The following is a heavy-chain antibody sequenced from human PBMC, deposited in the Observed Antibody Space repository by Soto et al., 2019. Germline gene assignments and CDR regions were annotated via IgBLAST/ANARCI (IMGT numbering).Heavy chain of an antibody. V-gene: IGHV4-59*08. CDR1: GCSLISYY. CDR2: IYYSGST. Sequence: PSETLSLTCAVSGCSLISYYWSWIRQPPGKGLEWIGYIYYSGSTYYNPSLKSRVTISVDTSKNQFSLKLSSVTAADTAVYYCARVPWGYYYYGMDVWGQGTTVTVSS. J-gene: IGHJ6*02. CDR3: ARVPWGYYYYGMDV. D-gene: IGHD3-16*01.